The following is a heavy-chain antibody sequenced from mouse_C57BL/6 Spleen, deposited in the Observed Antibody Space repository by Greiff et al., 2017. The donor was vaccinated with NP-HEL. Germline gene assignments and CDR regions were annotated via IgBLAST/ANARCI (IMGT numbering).Heavy chain of an antibody. CDR3: ARDSPYDYDDY. J-gene: IGHJ2*01. V-gene: IGHV5-4*01. CDR1: GFTFSSYA. Sequence: EVQGVESGGGLVKPGGSLKLSCAASGFTFSSYAMSWVRQTPEKRLEWVATISDGGSYTYYPDNVKGRFTISRDNAKNNLYLQMSHLKSEDTAMYYCARDSPYDYDDYWGQGTTLTVSS. D-gene: IGHD2-4*01. CDR2: ISDGGSYT.